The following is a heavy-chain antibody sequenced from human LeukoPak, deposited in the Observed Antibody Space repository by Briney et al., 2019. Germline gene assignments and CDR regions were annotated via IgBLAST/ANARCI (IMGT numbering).Heavy chain of an antibody. D-gene: IGHD4-17*01. CDR1: GFTFSDYY. J-gene: IGHJ6*03. V-gene: IGHV3-11*04. CDR2: ISSSGSTI. CDR3: ARLRTNYYYYMDV. Sequence: GGSLRLSCAASGFTFSDYYMSWIRQAPGKGLEWVSYISSSGSTIYYADSVKGRFTISRDNAKNSLYLQMNSLRAEDMAVYYCARLRTNYYYYMDVWGKGTTVTISS.